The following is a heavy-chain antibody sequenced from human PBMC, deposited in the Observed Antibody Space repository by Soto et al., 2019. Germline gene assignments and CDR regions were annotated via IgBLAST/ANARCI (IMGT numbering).Heavy chain of an antibody. D-gene: IGHD6-13*01. J-gene: IGHJ4*02. V-gene: IGHV3-23*01. CDR1: GITFSSYA. CDR3: AKAPIAAAGASYFDY. Sequence: GGSLRLSCAASGITFSSYAMSWVRQAPGKGLEWVSAISGSGGSTYYADSVKGRLTISRDNSKNTLYLQMNSLRAEDTAVYYCAKAPIAAAGASYFDYWGQGTLVTVSS. CDR2: ISGSGGST.